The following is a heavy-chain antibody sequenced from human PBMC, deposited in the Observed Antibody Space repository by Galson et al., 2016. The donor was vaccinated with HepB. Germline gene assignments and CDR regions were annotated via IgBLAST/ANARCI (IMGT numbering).Heavy chain of an antibody. CDR3: ARGLVGSTTALDS. J-gene: IGHJ4*02. V-gene: IGHV3-53*04. CDR2: IYSSGAT. D-gene: IGHD2/OR15-2a*01. CDR1: GFSVTSSY. Sequence: SLRLSCAASGFSVTSSYMSWVRPAPGKGLEWVSVIYSSGATYYAESVEGRFIISRHNSRNTVDLQMSSLGAEDTAFYYCARGLVGSTTALDSWGQGTLVAVSS.